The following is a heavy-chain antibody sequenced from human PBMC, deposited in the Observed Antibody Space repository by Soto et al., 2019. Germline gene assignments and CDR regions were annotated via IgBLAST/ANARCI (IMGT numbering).Heavy chain of an antibody. CDR2: ISYDGSNK. D-gene: IGHD3-10*01. J-gene: IGHJ4*02. CDR1: GFTFSSYA. Sequence: GGSLRLSCAASGFTFSSYAMHWVRQAPDKGLEWVAVISYDGSNKYYADSVKGRFTISRDNSKNTLYLQMNSLRAEDTAVYYCARDLYGTLDYWGQGTLVTVSS. CDR3: ARDLYGTLDY. V-gene: IGHV3-30-3*01.